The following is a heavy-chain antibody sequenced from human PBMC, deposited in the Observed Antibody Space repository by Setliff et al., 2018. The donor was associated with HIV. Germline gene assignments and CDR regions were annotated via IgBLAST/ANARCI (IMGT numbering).Heavy chain of an antibody. CDR1: RDSIRNGAYY. Sequence: PSETLSLTCTVSRDSIRNGAYYWSWIRQSPGKGLEWLGYIYYSGSTTYNPSLKSRVTMSIDTSKNQFSLKLRSVTAADTAVYYCARRIYGNNPYFDYWSQGTLVTVSS. J-gene: IGHJ4*02. D-gene: IGHD4-17*01. V-gene: IGHV4-61*08. CDR3: ARRIYGNNPYFDY. CDR2: IYYSGST.